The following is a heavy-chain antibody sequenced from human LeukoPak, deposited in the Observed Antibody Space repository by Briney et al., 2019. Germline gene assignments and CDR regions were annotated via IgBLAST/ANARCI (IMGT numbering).Heavy chain of an antibody. CDR3: ARVTDYYHSLIDY. D-gene: IGHD3-10*01. Sequence: PGGSLRLSCAASGFTFSSYSMKWVRQAPGKGLEWVSSISTSSSYIYYADSVKGRFTIFRDNAKNSLYLQMNSLRAEDTAVYYCARVTDYYHSLIDYWGQGALVSVSS. CDR2: ISTSSSYI. V-gene: IGHV3-21*01. J-gene: IGHJ4*02. CDR1: GFTFSSYS.